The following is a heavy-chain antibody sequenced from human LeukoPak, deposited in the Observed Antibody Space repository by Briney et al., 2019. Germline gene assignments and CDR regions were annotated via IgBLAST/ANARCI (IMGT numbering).Heavy chain of an antibody. CDR3: TTYDTHIVVVTARFDY. D-gene: IGHD2-21*02. V-gene: IGHV3-15*01. J-gene: IGHJ4*02. CDR1: GFTFSNAW. CDR2: IKSKTDGGTT. Sequence: GGSLRLSCAASGFTFSNAWMSWVRQAPGKGLEWVGRIKSKTDGGTTDYAAPVKGRFTISRDDSKNTLYLQMNSLKTEDTAVYYCTTYDTHIVVVTARFDYWGQGTLVTVSS.